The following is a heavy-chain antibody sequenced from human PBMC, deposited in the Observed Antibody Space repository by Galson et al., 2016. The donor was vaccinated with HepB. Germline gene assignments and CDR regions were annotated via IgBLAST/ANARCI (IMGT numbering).Heavy chain of an antibody. J-gene: IGHJ4*02. V-gene: IGHV1-24*01. CDR2: FDPEDGET. CDR1: GYTLTEFP. CDR3: TTGGPTTMRADYYSFWSGYY. Sequence: SVKVSCKVSGYTLTEFPIHWVRQAPGKGLEWMGGFDPEDGETLYAQNFQGRVTLTEDTSTDTASMELSSLRSEDTAVYYCTTGGPTTMRADYYSFWSGYYWGQGTLVTVSS. D-gene: IGHD3-3*01.